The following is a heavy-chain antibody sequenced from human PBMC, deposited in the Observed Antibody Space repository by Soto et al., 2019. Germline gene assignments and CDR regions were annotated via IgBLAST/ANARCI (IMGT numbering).Heavy chain of an antibody. J-gene: IGHJ4*02. V-gene: IGHV4-39*01. Sequence: QMQLQESGPGLVKPSETLSLTCTVSGGSISSSSYYWCWIRQPPGQGLEWLGTVYSLGNTYYNPSLTSRVTISVDKSKRQLFLKLSSVTAPDTAVYYCARQIYDSSGYYYASWGQGTLVTVSS. CDR3: ARQIYDSSGYYYAS. CDR2: VYSLGNT. D-gene: IGHD3-22*01. CDR1: GGSISSSSYY.